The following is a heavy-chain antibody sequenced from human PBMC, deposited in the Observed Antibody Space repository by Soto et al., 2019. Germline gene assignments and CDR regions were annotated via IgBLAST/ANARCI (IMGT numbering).Heavy chain of an antibody. J-gene: IGHJ3*02. CDR1: GFIFSTYA. CDR2: ISNSGDTT. V-gene: IGHV3-23*01. Sequence: EVQLLESGGGLVQPGGSLRLSCTASGFIFSTYAMNWVRQAPGEGLEWVSAISNSGDTTFYAESVRGRFTISRDNSVNTLYLQMSSLRIEDTAVYYCAHPRGYGVFDAVDIWGQGTMVTVSS. CDR3: AHPRGYGVFDAVDI. D-gene: IGHD4-17*01.